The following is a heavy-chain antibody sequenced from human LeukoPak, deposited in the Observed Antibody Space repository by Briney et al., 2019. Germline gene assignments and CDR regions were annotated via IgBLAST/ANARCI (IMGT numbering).Heavy chain of an antibody. J-gene: IGHJ4*02. CDR3: ARDGRCGGDCYAS. CDR1: GFTFGSYS. D-gene: IGHD2-21*02. CDR2: ISGSSSDI. V-gene: IGHV3-21*05. Sequence: GGSLRLSCAASGFTFGSYSMNWVRQAPGKGLEWVSYISGSSSDIKYADSVKGRFTISRDNAKNALYLQMNSLRVEDTAVYYCARDGRCGGDCYASWGQGTLVTVSS.